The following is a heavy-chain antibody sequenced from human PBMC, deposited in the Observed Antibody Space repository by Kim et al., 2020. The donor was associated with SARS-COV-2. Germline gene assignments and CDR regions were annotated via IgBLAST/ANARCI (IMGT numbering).Heavy chain of an antibody. D-gene: IGHD2-21*01. CDR3: AKDGRDTPFDC. CDR2: IYSGGSIT. J-gene: IGHJ4*02. Sequence: GGSLRLSCAASGFTFSSYAMSWVRQAPGKGLEWVSVIYSGGSITSYADSVKGRFTISRDNSKNTLYLQMNSLRAEDTAIYYCAKDGRDTPFDCWGQGTLVTVSS. CDR1: GFTFSSYA. V-gene: IGHV3-23*03.